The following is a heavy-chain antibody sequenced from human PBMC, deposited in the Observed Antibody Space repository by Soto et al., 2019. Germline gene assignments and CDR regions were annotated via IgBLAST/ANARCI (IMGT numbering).Heavy chain of an antibody. CDR2: IYWEDGK. J-gene: IGHJ1*01. V-gene: IGHV2-5*02. Sequence: QITLKESGPTLVKPTQTLTLTCTFSGFSVSTRGVGVGWIRQPPGKALEWLALIYWEDGKRYRPSLKSRLSLAKDTPKKQAVLTMTDMDPVDTGRYCCAHKGDGCSGFKFWGQGTLVTLS. CDR1: GFSVSTRGVG. D-gene: IGHD6-19*01. CDR3: AHKGDGCSGFKF.